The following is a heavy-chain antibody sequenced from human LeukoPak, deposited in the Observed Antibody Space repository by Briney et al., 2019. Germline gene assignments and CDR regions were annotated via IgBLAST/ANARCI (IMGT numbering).Heavy chain of an antibody. V-gene: IGHV1-69*04. CDR2: IIPILGIA. CDR1: GGTFSSYT. CDR3: ARDRRFDFWSGYSMPVSPPALGGQYNWFDP. Sequence: SVKVSCKASGGTFSSYTISWVRQAPGQGLEWMGRIIPILGIANYAQKFQGRVTITADKSTSTAYMKLSSLRSEYTAVYYCARDRRFDFWSGYSMPVSPPALGGQYNWFDPWGQGTLVTVS. J-gene: IGHJ5*02. D-gene: IGHD3-3*01.